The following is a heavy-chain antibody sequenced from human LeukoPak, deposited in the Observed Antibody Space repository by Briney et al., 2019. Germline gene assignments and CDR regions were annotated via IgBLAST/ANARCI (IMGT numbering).Heavy chain of an antibody. Sequence: ASVKVSCKASGYTFTSYGISWVRQAPGQGLEWMGWISAYNGNTNYAQKLQGRVTMTTDTSTSTAYMELRSLRSDDTAVYYCARDMDIVVVPAAIFGSIGYDYWGQGTLVTVSS. CDR1: GYTFTSYG. D-gene: IGHD2-2*02. V-gene: IGHV1-18*01. CDR2: ISAYNGNT. J-gene: IGHJ4*02. CDR3: ARDMDIVVVPAAIFGSIGYDY.